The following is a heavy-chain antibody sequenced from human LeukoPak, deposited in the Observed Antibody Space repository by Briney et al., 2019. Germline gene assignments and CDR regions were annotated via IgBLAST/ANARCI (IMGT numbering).Heavy chain of an antibody. V-gene: IGHV3-9*01. CDR3: AKDIGYSSGSQGWYFDL. CDR1: GFTFDEYA. D-gene: IGHD6-19*01. CDR2: ISWDSGRI. Sequence: GGSLRLSCAASGFTFDEYAMHWVRQAPGKGLEWVSGISWDSGRIAYADSVKGRLTISRDNAKNSLYLEISSLRPEDTALYYCAKDIGYSSGSQGWYFDLWGRGTLVTVSS. J-gene: IGHJ2*01.